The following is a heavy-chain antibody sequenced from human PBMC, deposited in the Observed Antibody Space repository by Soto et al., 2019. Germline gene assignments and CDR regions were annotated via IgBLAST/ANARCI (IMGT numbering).Heavy chain of an antibody. J-gene: IGHJ5*02. CDR2: ISGSGGST. V-gene: IGHV3-23*01. D-gene: IGHD6-6*01. CDR1: GFTFSSYA. CDR3: AKDPFAQLVPRGWFDP. Sequence: GGSLRLSCAASGFTFSSYAMSWVRQAPGKGLEWVSAISGSGGSTYYADSVKGRFTISRDNSRNTLYLQMNSLRAEDTAVYYCAKDPFAQLVPRGWFDPWGQGTLVTVSS.